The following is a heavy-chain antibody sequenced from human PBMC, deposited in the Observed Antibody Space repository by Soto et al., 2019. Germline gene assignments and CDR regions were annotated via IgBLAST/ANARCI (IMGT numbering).Heavy chain of an antibody. Sequence: EVQLLESGGGLVQPGGSLRLSCAASGFTFSYYWMHWVRQAPGMGLVWVSRIHSDGSSTTYADSVKGRFTISRDNARNTLYLQMNSLRAEDTAVYYCARGDRGAFDLWCQGTVLTGSS. CDR3: ARGDRGAFDL. V-gene: IGHV3-74*01. CDR1: GFTFSYYW. CDR2: IHSDGSST. J-gene: IGHJ3*01. D-gene: IGHD1-26*01.